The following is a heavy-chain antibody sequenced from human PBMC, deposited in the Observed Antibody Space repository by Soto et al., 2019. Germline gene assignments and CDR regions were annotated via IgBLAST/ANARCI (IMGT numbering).Heavy chain of an antibody. V-gene: IGHV1-8*02. D-gene: IGHD3-3*01. J-gene: IGHJ5*01. CDR1: GYTFTNYD. CDR2: MNPNTGVTKT. Sequence: QVQLVQSGAEVKKPGASVKVSCKASGYTFTNYDINWVRQAAGQGLEWMGWMNPNTGVTKTDYLEKLEGRVTMPGDISTVTAYLEIYDLRSEDAAVYYCARGDTADYSFWDNPRGDWLDSWGHGTLVTVSS. CDR3: ARGDTADYSFWDNPRGDWLDS.